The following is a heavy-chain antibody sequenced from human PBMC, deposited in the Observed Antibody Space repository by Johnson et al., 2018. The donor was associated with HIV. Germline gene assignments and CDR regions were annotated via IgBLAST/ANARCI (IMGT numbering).Heavy chain of an antibody. V-gene: IGHV3-30*18. Sequence: QVQLVESGGGVVQPGRSLRLSCAASGFTFSSYAMHWVRQAPGKGLEWVAVISYDETNDYYADSVKGRFTFSRDNPKNTLYLQMNSLRAEDTAIYYCAKLRKKQWLVGEAFDIWGQGTMVTVSS. CDR2: ISYDETND. CDR1: GFTFSSYA. J-gene: IGHJ3*02. D-gene: IGHD6-19*01. CDR3: AKLRKKQWLVGEAFDI.